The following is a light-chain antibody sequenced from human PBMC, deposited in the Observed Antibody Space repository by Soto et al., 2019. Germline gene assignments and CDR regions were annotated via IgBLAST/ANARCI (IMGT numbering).Light chain of an antibody. V-gene: IGKV4-1*01. CDR2: WAS. Sequence: DIVMTQSPDSLAVSLGERATINCKSSQSVLHSSNNKNYLAWYQQRPGQPPKLLIYWASTRESGVPDRFSGSGSGTDFTLTISRLEPEDFAMYYCQQYGSSPYTFGQGTKLEIK. J-gene: IGKJ2*01. CDR1: QSVLHSSNNKNY. CDR3: QQYGSSPYT.